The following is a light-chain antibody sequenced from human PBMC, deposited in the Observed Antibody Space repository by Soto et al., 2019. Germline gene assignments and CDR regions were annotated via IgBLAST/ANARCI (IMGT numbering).Light chain of an antibody. CDR1: QSISNS. CDR2: GAS. CDR3: QQTYSIPPLT. Sequence: DIQMTQSPSPLSASVGDRVTITCRASQSISNSLNWYQQKPGKAPNLLIYGASSLQSGVPSRFSGSGSGTDFTLTISSLQPEDFATYYCQQTYSIPPLTFRGGTNVEMK. J-gene: IGKJ4*01. V-gene: IGKV1-39*01.